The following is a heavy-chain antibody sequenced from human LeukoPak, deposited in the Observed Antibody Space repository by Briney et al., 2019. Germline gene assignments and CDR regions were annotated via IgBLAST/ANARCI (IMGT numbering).Heavy chain of an antibody. CDR3: ARQGGSWESYIWFDP. V-gene: IGHV4-59*08. Sequence: PSETLSLTCSVSGDSINSFYWSWIRQPPGKGLEWIGYIYKSGTTNYNPSLKSRVTISVDTSRNQFSLRLSSVTAADTAVYYCARQGGSWESYIWFDPWGQGTLVTVSS. CDR1: GDSINSFY. D-gene: IGHD1-26*01. CDR2: IYKSGTT. J-gene: IGHJ5*02.